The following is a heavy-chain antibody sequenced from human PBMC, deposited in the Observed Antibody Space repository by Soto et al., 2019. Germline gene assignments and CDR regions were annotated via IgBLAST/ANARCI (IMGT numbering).Heavy chain of an antibody. CDR2: IIPFLGTT. CDR3: AREGYTSSSIHSFLDS. J-gene: IGHJ4*02. V-gene: IGHV1-69*10. D-gene: IGHD6-6*01. Sequence: ASVKVSCKASGGTFSSYGISWVRQAPGQGLEWMGRIIPFLGTTNYAQNFQDRLTVTADTSTNTAFMELSSLRSDDTAVYYCAREGYTSSSIHSFLDSWGQGTLVTVSS. CDR1: GGTFSSYG.